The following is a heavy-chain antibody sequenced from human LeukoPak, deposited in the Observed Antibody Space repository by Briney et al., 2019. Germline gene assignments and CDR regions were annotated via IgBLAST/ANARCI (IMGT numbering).Heavy chain of an antibody. Sequence: SETLSLTCTVSGGSISSYYWSWIRQPPGKGLEWIGYIYYSGSTNYNPSLKSRVTISVDTSKNQFSLKLSSVTAADTAVYYCARAYYGSGSYGSFNFDYWGQGALVTVSS. CDR2: IYYSGST. CDR1: GGSISSYY. CDR3: ARAYYGSGSYGSFNFDY. D-gene: IGHD3-10*01. J-gene: IGHJ4*02. V-gene: IGHV4-59*01.